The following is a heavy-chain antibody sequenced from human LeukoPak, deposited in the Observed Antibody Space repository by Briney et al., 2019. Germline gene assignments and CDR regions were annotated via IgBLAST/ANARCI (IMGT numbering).Heavy chain of an antibody. CDR1: GFTFSSYA. CDR2: ISGSGGST. CDR3: ARATYDSSGYSVDY. J-gene: IGHJ4*02. D-gene: IGHD3-22*01. V-gene: IGHV3-23*01. Sequence: GGSLRLSCAASGFTFSSYAMSWVRQAPGKGLEWVSAISGSGGSTYYADSVKGRFTISRDNSKNTLYLQMNSLRAEDTAVYYCARATYDSSGYSVDYWGQGTLVTVSS.